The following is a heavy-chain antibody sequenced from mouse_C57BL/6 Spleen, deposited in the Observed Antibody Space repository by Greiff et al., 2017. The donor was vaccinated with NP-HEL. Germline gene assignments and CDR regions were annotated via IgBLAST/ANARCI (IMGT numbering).Heavy chain of an antibody. J-gene: IGHJ2*01. V-gene: IGHV7-3*01. CDR1: GFTFTDYY. CDR2: IRNKANGYTT. D-gene: IGHD3-3*01. Sequence: EVQLQESGGGLVQPGGSLSLSCAASGFTFTDYYMSWVRQPPGKALEWLGFIRNKANGYTTEYSASVKGRFTISRDNSQSILYLQMNALRAEDSATYYCARSGTYYFDYWGQGTTLTVSS. CDR3: ARSGTYYFDY.